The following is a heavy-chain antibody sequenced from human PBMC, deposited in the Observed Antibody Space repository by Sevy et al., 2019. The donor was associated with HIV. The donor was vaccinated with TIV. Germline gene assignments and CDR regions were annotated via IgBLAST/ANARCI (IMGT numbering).Heavy chain of an antibody. Sequence: GGSLRLSCAASGFTFSAYDMHWVRQAPGKGLEWVAIISSDGSYRYYADSVRGRFSMSKDNSKNTMYLQISALSIEATAVYYCAKNRPPGGSYFSRHAMDVWGRGTTVTVSS. J-gene: IGHJ6*02. CDR2: ISSDGSYR. CDR1: GFTFSAYD. CDR3: AKNRPPGGSYFSRHAMDV. D-gene: IGHD3-16*01. V-gene: IGHV3-30*18.